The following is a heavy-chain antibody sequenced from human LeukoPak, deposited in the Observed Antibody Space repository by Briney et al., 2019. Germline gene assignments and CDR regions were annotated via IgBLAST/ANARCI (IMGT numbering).Heavy chain of an antibody. V-gene: IGHV3-9*01. J-gene: IGHJ3*02. Sequence: GGSLRLSCAASGFTFDDYAMHWVRQAPGKGLEWVSGISWNSGSIGYADSVKGRFTISRDNAKNSLYLQMNSLRAEDTALYYCAKAEAVAGSWDAFDIWGQGTMVTVSS. CDR2: ISWNSGSI. CDR3: AKAEAVAGSWDAFDI. CDR1: GFTFDDYA. D-gene: IGHD6-19*01.